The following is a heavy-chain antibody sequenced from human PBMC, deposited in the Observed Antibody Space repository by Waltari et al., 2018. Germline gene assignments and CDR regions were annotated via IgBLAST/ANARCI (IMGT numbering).Heavy chain of an antibody. CDR2: IYYSGST. J-gene: IGHJ4*02. V-gene: IGHV4-39*07. CDR1: GGSISSSSYY. Sequence: QLQLQESGPGLVKPSETLSLTCTVSGGSISSSSYYWGWIRQPPGKGLEWIGSIYYSGSTYYNPSLKSRVTISVDTSKNQFSLKLCSVTAADTAVYYCARVAAAPTWYYFAYWCQGTLVTVSS. D-gene: IGHD6-13*01. CDR3: ARVAAAPTWYYFAY.